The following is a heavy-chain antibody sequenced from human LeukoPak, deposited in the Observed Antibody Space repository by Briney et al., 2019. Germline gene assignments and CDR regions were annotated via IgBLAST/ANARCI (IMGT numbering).Heavy chain of an antibody. V-gene: IGHV3-23*01. J-gene: IGHJ4*02. CDR2: ISGSGGRT. Sequence: GGSLRLSCAASGFTFTSYAMGWVRQAPGKGLEWVSVISGSGGRTLYADSVKGRFTISRDKSKNTLSLQMNSLRADDTAVYYCAKHRMWLTAFDYWGQGTLVTVSS. CDR1: GFTFTSYA. D-gene: IGHD5-12*01. CDR3: AKHRMWLTAFDY.